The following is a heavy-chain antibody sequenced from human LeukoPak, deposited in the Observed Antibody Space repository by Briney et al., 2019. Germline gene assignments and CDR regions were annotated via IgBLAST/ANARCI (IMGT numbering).Heavy chain of an antibody. D-gene: IGHD5-24*01. V-gene: IGHV3-74*01. CDR3: ARGYLITGYYYYMDV. CDR1: GFTFSSYW. J-gene: IGHJ6*03. CDR2: INTDGSST. Sequence: GGSLRLSCAASGFTFSSYWMHWVRQAPGKGLVWVSRINTDGSSTSYADSVKGRFTISRDNAKNTLYLQMNSLRAEDTAVYYCARGYLITGYYYYMDVWGRGTTVTVSS.